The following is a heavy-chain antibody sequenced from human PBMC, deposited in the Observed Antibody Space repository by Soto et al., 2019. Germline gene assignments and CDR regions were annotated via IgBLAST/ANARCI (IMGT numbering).Heavy chain of an antibody. D-gene: IGHD5-12*01. CDR3: ARFGYSGYYWPIYYYYGMDI. V-gene: IGHV4-61*01. Sequence: SETLSLTCTVSGGSVSSGSYYWSWIWQPPGKGLEWIGYIYYSGSTNYNPSHNTRVTISVDTTKNQFSLKLCSVTAADTAVYYCARFGYSGYYWPIYYYYGMDIWGQGTKVTVSS. J-gene: IGHJ6*02. CDR1: GGSVSSGSYY. CDR2: IYYSGST.